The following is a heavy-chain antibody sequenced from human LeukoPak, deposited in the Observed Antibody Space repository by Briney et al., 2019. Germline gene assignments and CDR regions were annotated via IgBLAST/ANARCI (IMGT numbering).Heavy chain of an antibody. J-gene: IGHJ3*02. CDR2: IYTSGST. CDR1: GGSISSGSYY. D-gene: IGHD1-26*01. V-gene: IGHV4-61*02. Sequence: SETLSLTCTVSGGSISSGSYYWSWIRQPAGKGLEWIGRIYTSGSTNYNPSLKSRVTISVDTSKNQFSLKLSSVTAADTAVYYCARHGVGATLKGAFDIWGQGTMVTVSS. CDR3: ARHGVGATLKGAFDI.